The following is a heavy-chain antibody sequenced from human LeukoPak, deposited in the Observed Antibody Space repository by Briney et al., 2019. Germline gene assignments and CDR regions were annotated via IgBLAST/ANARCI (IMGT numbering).Heavy chain of an antibody. CDR1: GFTVSSNY. D-gene: IGHD3-22*01. CDR2: IYSGGST. J-gene: IGHJ4*02. V-gene: IGHV3-66*01. CDR3: AKVKGGITMIVAFY. Sequence: PGGSLRLSCAASGFTVSSNYMSWVRQAPGKGLEWVSVIYSGGSTYYADSVKGRFTISRDNSKNTLYLQMNSLRAEDTAVYYCAKVKGGITMIVAFYWGQGTLVTVSS.